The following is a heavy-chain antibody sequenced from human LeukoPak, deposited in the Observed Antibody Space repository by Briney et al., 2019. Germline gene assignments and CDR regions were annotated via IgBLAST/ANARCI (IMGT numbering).Heavy chain of an antibody. CDR3: ARELLVGATTLDY. D-gene: IGHD1-26*01. Sequence: PSETLSLTCTVSGGSISSGSYYWSWIRQPAGKGLEWIGRIYTSGSTNYNPSLKSRVTMSVDTSKNQFSLKLSSVTAADTAVYYCARELLVGATTLDYWGQGTLVTVSS. V-gene: IGHV4-61*02. J-gene: IGHJ4*02. CDR2: IYTSGST. CDR1: GGSISSGSYY.